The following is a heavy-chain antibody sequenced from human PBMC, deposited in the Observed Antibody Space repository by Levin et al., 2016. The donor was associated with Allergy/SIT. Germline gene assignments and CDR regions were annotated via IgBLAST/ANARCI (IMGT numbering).Heavy chain of an antibody. CDR2: IKQDGSEK. D-gene: IGHD4-11*01. V-gene: IGHV3-7*03. J-gene: IGHJ4*02. CDR1: GFTFSSYW. Sequence: ETLSLTCAASGFTFSSYWMSWVRQAPGKGLEWVANIKQDGSEKYYADSVKGRFTISRDNAKNSLYLQMNSLRAEDTALYYCAKDIEALTSYFDYWGQGTLVTVSS. CDR3: AKDIEALTSYFDY.